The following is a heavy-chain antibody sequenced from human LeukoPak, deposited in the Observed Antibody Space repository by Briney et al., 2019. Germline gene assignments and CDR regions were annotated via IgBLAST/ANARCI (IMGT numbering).Heavy chain of an antibody. CDR1: GFTFSYYG. V-gene: IGHV3-33*01. CDR3: GRDYTTTWSPAY. CDR2: IWYDGSNT. J-gene: IGHJ4*02. Sequence: PGGSLRLSCAASGFTFSYYGMHWVRQAPGKGLEGVAVIWYDGSNTYYAGSVQGRFTISRDNSKNTLYLQMSSLRAEDTAVYYCGRDYTTTWSPAYWGQGTLVTVSS. D-gene: IGHD6-13*01.